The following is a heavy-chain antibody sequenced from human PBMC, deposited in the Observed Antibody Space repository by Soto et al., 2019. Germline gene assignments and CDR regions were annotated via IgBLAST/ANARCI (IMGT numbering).Heavy chain of an antibody. CDR3: ARSVTP. CDR1: GGSISSGGYY. D-gene: IGHD3-10*01. Sequence: QVQLQESGPGLVKPSQTLSLTCTVSGGSISSGGYYWNWIRQHPGKGLEWIGYIYYSGSTYYNPSLXMXXTTSVDTSKNQFSLKLSSVTAADTAVYYCARSVTPWGQGTLVTVSS. V-gene: IGHV4-31*03. CDR2: IYYSGST. J-gene: IGHJ5*02.